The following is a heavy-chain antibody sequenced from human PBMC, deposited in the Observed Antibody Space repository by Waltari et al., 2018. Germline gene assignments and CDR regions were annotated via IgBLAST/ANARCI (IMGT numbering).Heavy chain of an antibody. J-gene: IGHJ4*02. D-gene: IGHD5-12*01. CDR1: GYTFIGYD. Sequence: QVHLVQSGAEMKKPGASVKVSCKTSGYTFIGYDTHWVRQAPGQGLEWMGWINPNSGGTNYAQKFQSRVTMTTAYMALSRLESDDTAVYYCAIATRGGGYDPVDYWGQGTLVTVSP. CDR3: AIATRGGGYDPVDY. CDR2: INPNSGGT. V-gene: IGHV1-2*02.